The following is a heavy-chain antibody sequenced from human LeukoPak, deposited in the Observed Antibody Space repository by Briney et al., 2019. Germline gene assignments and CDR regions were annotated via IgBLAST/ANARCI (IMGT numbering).Heavy chain of an antibody. CDR1: GYTFTSYD. CDR3: ARVDPRYSSSSVDP. J-gene: IGHJ5*02. V-gene: IGHV1-8*03. Sequence: ASVKVSCKASGYTFTSYDINWVRQATGQGLEWMGWMNPNSGNTGYAQKFQGRVTITRNTSISTAYMELRSLRSDDTAVYYCARVDPRYSSSSVDPWGQGTLVTVSS. D-gene: IGHD6-13*01. CDR2: MNPNSGNT.